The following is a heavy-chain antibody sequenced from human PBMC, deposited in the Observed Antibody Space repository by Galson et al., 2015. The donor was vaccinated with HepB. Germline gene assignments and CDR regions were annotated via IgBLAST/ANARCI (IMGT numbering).Heavy chain of an antibody. CDR2: VAPSDSYS. CDR1: GYSFTNYW. Sequence: QSGAEVKQPGESLRITCKGSGYSFTNYWISWVRQMLGKGREWLGRVAPSDSYSDYSPSFQGHVSISVDKSINTAYLQWSSLKASDTAIYYCARLRGHDAYIGVYGMDVWGLGTTVTVSS. CDR3: ARLRGHDAYIGVYGMDV. D-gene: IGHD5-24*01. V-gene: IGHV5-10-1*01. J-gene: IGHJ6*02.